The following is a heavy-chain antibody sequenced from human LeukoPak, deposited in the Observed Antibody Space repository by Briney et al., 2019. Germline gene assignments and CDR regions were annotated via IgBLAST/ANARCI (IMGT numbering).Heavy chain of an antibody. D-gene: IGHD3-16*01. CDR3: VKDRYVDY. V-gene: IGHV3-64D*09. J-gene: IGHJ4*02. CDR2: ISSDGRST. Sequence: GGSLRLSCSVSGFTLSSYAMRWVRQAPGKGLRYVSSISSDGRSTYYADSVKGRFSISRDNSKNTLYLQMSSLRVEDTAVYYCVKDRYVDYWGQGTLVTVSS. CDR1: GFTLSSYA.